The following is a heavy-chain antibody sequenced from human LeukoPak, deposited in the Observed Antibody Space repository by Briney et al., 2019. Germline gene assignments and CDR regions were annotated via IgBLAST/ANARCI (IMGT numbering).Heavy chain of an antibody. CDR2: IYYSGST. V-gene: IGHV4-39*07. CDR1: GGSISSSSYY. D-gene: IGHD2-15*01. Sequence: SETLSLTCTVSGGSISSSSYYWGWIRQPPGKGLEWIGSIYYSGSTYYNPSLKSRVTISVDTSKNQFSLKLNSVTAADTAVYYCARAYCSGGSCYSSRGMFDPWGQGTLVTVSS. J-gene: IGHJ5*02. CDR3: ARAYCSGGSCYSSRGMFDP.